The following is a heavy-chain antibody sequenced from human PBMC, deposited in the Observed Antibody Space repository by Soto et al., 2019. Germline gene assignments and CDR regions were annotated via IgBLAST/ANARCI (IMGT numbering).Heavy chain of an antibody. D-gene: IGHD4-17*01. J-gene: IGHJ6*03. CDR1: GGSIRSSY. CDR3: ARAPVTTSLYYYYMDV. CDR2: IYYSGIT. V-gene: IGHV4-59*01. Sequence: SETLSLTCTVSGGSIRSSYWTWIRQPPGKGLEWIGYIYYSGITNYNPSLKNRVTISVDTSKNQFSLRLSSVTTADTAMYFCARAPVTTSLYYYYMDVWGKGTTVTVSS.